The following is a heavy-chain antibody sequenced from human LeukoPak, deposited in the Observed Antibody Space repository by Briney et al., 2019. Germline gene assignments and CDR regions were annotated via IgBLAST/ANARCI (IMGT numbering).Heavy chain of an antibody. CDR3: ARGGAVTSTLIEY. CDR1: GFTFSSYG. D-gene: IGHD4-11*01. V-gene: IGHV3-30*03. Sequence: PGGSLRLSCAASGFTFSSYGMHWVRQAPGKGLEWVAVISYDGSNKYYADSVKGRFTISRDNSKNTLYLQMNSLRAEDTAVYYCARGGAVTSTLIEYWGQGTLVTVSS. J-gene: IGHJ4*02. CDR2: ISYDGSNK.